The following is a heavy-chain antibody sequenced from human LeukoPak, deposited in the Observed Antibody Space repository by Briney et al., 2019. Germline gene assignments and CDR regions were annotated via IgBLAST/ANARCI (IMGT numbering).Heavy chain of an antibody. J-gene: IGHJ5*02. Sequence: ASVKVSCKASGYTFTSYGISWVRQAPGQGLEWMGWISAYNGNTNYAQKLQGRVTMTTDTSTGTVYMELSSLTSEDTAVYYCAREAITIFGLVRTQTTKGPHRFDPWGQGTLVTVSS. CDR1: GYTFTSYG. CDR3: AREAITIFGLVRTQTTKGPHRFDP. V-gene: IGHV1-18*01. D-gene: IGHD3-3*01. CDR2: ISAYNGNT.